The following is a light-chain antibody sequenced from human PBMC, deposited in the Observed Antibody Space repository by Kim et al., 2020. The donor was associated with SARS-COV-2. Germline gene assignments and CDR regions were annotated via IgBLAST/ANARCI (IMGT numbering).Light chain of an antibody. CDR2: GAS. Sequence: PGERAPLSCRASQSVSSILSWYQQKPGQAPRLLIYGASTRATGIPARFSGSGSGTEFTLTISSLQSEDFAVYYCQQYNNWPPYMYTFGQGTKLEI. CDR1: QSVSSI. CDR3: QQYNNWPPYMYT. J-gene: IGKJ2*01. V-gene: IGKV3-15*01.